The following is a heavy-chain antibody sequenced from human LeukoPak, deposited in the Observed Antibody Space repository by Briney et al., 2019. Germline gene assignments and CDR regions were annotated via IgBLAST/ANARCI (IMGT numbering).Heavy chain of an antibody. D-gene: IGHD3-22*01. V-gene: IGHV3-33*01. J-gene: IGHJ4*02. CDR3: ARHQYYDEGYYFDY. CDR2: IWYDGSNK. CDR1: GFTFGSYG. Sequence: TGGSLRLSCAASGFTFGSYGMHWVRQAPGKGLEWVAVIWYDGSNKYYADSVKGRFTISRDNSKNTLYLQMNSLRAEDTAVYYCARHQYYDEGYYFDYWGQGTLVTVSS.